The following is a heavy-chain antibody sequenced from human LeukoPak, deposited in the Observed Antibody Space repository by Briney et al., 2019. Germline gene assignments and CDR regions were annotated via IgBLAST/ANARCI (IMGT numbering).Heavy chain of an antibody. J-gene: IGHJ6*03. CDR3: AKAAARRDDYFYMDV. D-gene: IGHD6-6*01. CDR2: ISSSSTYI. V-gene: IGHV3-21*06. CDR1: GFTCRSYS. Sequence: GGSLRLSYAASGFTCRSYSINWVRQAPGKALEWVSSISSSSTYIYYADSVKGRFTISRDNAKNSLYLQMNSLRAEDTAIYYCAKAAARRDDYFYMDVWGRGTTVTVSS.